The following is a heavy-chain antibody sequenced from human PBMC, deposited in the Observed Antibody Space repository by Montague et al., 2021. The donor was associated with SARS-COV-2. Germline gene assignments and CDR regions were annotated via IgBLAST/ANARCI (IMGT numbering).Heavy chain of an antibody. D-gene: IGHD3-22*01. J-gene: IGHJ2*01. V-gene: IGHV4-31*03. CDR1: GGSISSGGYY. CDR2: IYYSGST. CDR3: ARSPEPMIILIITSLNWYFDL. Sequence: TLSLTCTVSGGSISSGGYYWSWIRQPPGKGLEWIGYIYYSGSTYYNPSLKSRVTISVETSKNQFSLKMSSVTAADTAVYYCARSPEPMIILIITSLNWYFDLWGRGTLGTVSP.